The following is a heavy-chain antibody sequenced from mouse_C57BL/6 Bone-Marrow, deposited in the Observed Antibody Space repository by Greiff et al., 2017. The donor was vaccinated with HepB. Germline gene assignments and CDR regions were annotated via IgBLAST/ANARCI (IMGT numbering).Heavy chain of an antibody. V-gene: IGHV3-6*01. CDR3: ASPLITTVDYYAMDY. Sequence: EVKLMESGPGLVKPSQSLSLTCSVTGYSITSGYYWNWIRQFPGNKLEWMGYISYDGSNNYNPSLKNRISITRDTSKNQFFLKLNSVTTEDTATYYCASPLITTVDYYAMDYWGQGTSVTVSS. D-gene: IGHD1-1*01. CDR1: GYSITSGYY. J-gene: IGHJ4*01. CDR2: ISYDGSN.